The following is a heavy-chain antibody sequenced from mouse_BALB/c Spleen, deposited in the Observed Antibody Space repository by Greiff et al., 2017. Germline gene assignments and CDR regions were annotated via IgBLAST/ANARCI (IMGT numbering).Heavy chain of an antibody. J-gene: IGHJ3*01. Sequence: EVMLVESGGGLVKPGGSLKLSCAASGFTFSSYAMSWVRQTPEKRLEWVASISSGGSTYYPDSGKGGFTISRDNARNILSLQMSSLRSEDTAMYYCARETYYYGSTWFAYWGQGTLVTVSA. CDR3: ARETYYYGSTWFAY. D-gene: IGHD1-1*01. CDR1: GFTFSSYA. CDR2: ISSGGST. V-gene: IGHV5-6-5*01.